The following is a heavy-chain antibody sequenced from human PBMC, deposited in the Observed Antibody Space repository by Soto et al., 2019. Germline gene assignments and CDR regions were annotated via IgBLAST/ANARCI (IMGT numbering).Heavy chain of an antibody. CDR1: GFTFSSYG. D-gene: IGHD6-13*01. CDR3: ARDFSDAAASGLWGYFDY. Sequence: QVQLVESGGGVVQPGRSLRLSCAASGFTFSSYGMHWVRQAPGKGLEWVAVIWYDGSNKYYADSVKGRFTISRDNSKNTLYLQRNSLRAEDTAVYYCARDFSDAAASGLWGYFDYWGQGTLVTVSS. V-gene: IGHV3-33*01. J-gene: IGHJ4*02. CDR2: IWYDGSNK.